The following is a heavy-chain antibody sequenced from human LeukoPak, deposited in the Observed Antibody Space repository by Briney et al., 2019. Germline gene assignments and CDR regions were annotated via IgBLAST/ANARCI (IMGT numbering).Heavy chain of an antibody. CDR1: GGSVTSYY. CDR2: IYYSGST. D-gene: IGHD1-26*01. J-gene: IGHJ4*02. Sequence: SETLSLTCTVSGGSVTSYYWSWIRQPAGKGLEWIGYIYYSGSTNYNPSLKSRVTISVDTSKNQFSLKLSSVTAADTAVYYCARVVRGSPPYFDYWGQGTLVTVSS. V-gene: IGHV4-59*02. CDR3: ARVVRGSPPYFDY.